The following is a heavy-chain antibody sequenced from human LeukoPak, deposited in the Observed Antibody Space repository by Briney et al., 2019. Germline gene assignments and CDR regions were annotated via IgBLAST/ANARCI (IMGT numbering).Heavy chain of an antibody. Sequence: PSETLSLTCTVSGGSISSYYWSWIRQPAGKGLEWIWRIYTSGSTNYNPSLKSRVTMSVDTSKNQFSLKLSSVTAADTAVYYCARGTTVFPYYDSSGYDYWGQGTLVTVSS. CDR3: ARGTTVFPYYDSSGYDY. J-gene: IGHJ4*02. CDR2: IYTSGST. D-gene: IGHD3-22*01. CDR1: GGSISSYY. V-gene: IGHV4-4*07.